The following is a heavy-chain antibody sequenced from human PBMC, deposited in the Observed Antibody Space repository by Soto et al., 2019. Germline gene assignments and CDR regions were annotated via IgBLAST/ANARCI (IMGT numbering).Heavy chain of an antibody. J-gene: IGHJ3*02. CDR3: ARQRSARNDAFEI. CDR2: ISSSSSYI. V-gene: IGHV3-21*01. D-gene: IGHD1-1*01. CDR1: GFTFSSYS. Sequence: SGGSLRLSCAASGFTFSSYSMNWVRQAPGKGLEWVSSISSSSSYIYYADSVKGRFTISRDNAKNSLYLQMNSLKAEDTAVYYCARQRSARNDAFEIWGQGTMVTVSS.